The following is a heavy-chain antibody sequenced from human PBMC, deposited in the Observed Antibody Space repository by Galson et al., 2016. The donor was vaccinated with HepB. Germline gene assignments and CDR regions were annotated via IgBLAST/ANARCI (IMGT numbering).Heavy chain of an antibody. D-gene: IGHD3-16*01. V-gene: IGHV1-46*01. J-gene: IGHJ3*01. CDR3: ARAPRADTFYYDYNSPSDGFDL. Sequence: SVKVSCKASGYTFTTYYMHWVRQAPGHGLEWTGIIDPSGGSTRYAQNFQGRVTMTRDTSTSTVYLDLISLRSEDTAVYYCARAPRADTFYYDYNSPSDGFDLWGPGAMVTVSS. CDR1: GYTFTTYY. CDR2: IDPSGGST.